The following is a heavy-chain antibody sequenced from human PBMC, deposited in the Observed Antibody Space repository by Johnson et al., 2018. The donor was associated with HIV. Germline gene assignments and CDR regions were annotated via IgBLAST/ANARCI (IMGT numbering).Heavy chain of an antibody. CDR3: ARGPPMMVVVFGAFHI. CDR1: GFTFSDHY. J-gene: IGHJ3*02. D-gene: IGHD3-22*01. CDR2: TRNKANSYTT. V-gene: IGHV3-72*01. Sequence: VQLVESGGGLVQPGGSLRLSCAASGFTFSDHYMDWVSQAPGKGLEWVGRTRNKANSYTTEYAASVKGRYTISRDDSKNSLYLQMNSLRAEDTAVYYCARGPPMMVVVFGAFHIWGQGTMVTVSS.